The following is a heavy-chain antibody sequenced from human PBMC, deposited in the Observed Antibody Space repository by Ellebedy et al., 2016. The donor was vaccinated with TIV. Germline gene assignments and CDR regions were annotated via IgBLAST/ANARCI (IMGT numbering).Heavy chain of an antibody. CDR1: GASISSSSYY. CDR2: IYYSWST. Sequence: MPSETLSLTCTVSGASISSSSYYWGWIRQPPGKGLEWIGSIYYSWSTYYNPSLKSRVTISVDTSKNQFSLKLSSVTAADTAVYYCARCSYDSSGFYSYYGMDVWGQGTTVTVSS. J-gene: IGHJ6*02. V-gene: IGHV4-39*01. CDR3: ARCSYDSSGFYSYYGMDV. D-gene: IGHD3-22*01.